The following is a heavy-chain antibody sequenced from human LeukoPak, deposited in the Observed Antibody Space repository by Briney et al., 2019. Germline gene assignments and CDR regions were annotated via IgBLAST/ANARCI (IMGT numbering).Heavy chain of an antibody. Sequence: GGSLRLSCAASGFTFSDYYMSWIRQAPGKGLEWVSYISSSGSTIYYADSVKGRFTISRDNAKNSLYLQMNSLRAEDTAVYYCARDPSGIVVVPAAISEFWRFDPWGQGTLVTVSS. J-gene: IGHJ5*02. D-gene: IGHD2-2*01. CDR2: ISSSGSTI. CDR1: GFTFSDYY. V-gene: IGHV3-11*04. CDR3: ARDPSGIVVVPAAISEFWRFDP.